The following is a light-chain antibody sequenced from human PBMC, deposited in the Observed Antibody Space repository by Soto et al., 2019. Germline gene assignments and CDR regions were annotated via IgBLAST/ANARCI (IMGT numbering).Light chain of an antibody. CDR2: GAS. J-gene: IGKJ2*01. Sequence: TLSLSPGEGATLSCRASQSISSNYLAWYQQKPGQAPRLLIYGASSRATCSPDRFSGSGSGTDFTLTISRLEPEDFAVYYCQQYGSSPPYTFGQGTKVDI. CDR1: QSISSNY. V-gene: IGKV3-20*01. CDR3: QQYGSSPPYT.